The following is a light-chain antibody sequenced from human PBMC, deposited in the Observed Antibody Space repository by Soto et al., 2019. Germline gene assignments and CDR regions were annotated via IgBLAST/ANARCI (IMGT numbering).Light chain of an antibody. CDR2: DVS. J-gene: IGKJ4*01. CDR1: QGINNY. CDR3: QHYYNFPLT. Sequence: DIQMTQSPSSLSASVGDRVTITCQTSQGINNYLNWYQQKPGQAPKLLIYDVSHLETGVPFGFRGSGSGQFFTLTITSLQPEDFATYYCQHYYNFPLTFGGGTRVDIK. V-gene: IGKV1-33*01.